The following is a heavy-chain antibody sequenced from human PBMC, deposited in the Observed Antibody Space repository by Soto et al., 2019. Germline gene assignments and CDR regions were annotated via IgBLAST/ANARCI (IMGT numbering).Heavy chain of an antibody. D-gene: IGHD1-26*01. Sequence: QVQLVQSGAEVKKSGASVMVSCKASGYTFTGYYIHWVRHTPGQGLEWMGWINPNNGGTNYVQKFQGRVTMTRDTSISTAYMELRRLTSYDTAVYYCARDLPIVVTTTWDYWGQGTLVTVSS. CDR2: INPNNGGT. V-gene: IGHV1-2*02. CDR1: GYTFTGYY. J-gene: IGHJ4*02. CDR3: ARDLPIVVTTTWDY.